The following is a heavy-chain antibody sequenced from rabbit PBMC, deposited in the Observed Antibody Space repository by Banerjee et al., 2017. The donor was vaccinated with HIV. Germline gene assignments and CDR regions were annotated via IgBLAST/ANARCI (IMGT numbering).Heavy chain of an antibody. Sequence: QEQLVESGGGLVTLGGSLKLTCKASGIDFSSSYWISWVRQAPGKGLEWIGCIYPAYGATDYASWVNGRFTISLDNAQNTVFLQMTSLTAADTATYFCARIRYAGYAGFGYADLWGQGTLVTVS. V-gene: IGHV1S47*01. J-gene: IGHJ3*01. CDR1: GIDFSSSYW. CDR2: IYPAYGAT. CDR3: ARIRYAGYAGFGYADL. D-gene: IGHD4-2*01.